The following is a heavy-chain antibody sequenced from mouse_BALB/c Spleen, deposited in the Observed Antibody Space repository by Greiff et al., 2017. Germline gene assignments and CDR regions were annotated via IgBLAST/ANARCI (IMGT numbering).Heavy chain of an antibody. Sequence: VQVVESGPGLVAPSQSLSITCTVSGFSLTSYDISWIRQPPGKGLEWLGVIWTGGGTNYNSAFMSRLSISKDNSKSQVFLKMNSLQTDDTAIYYCVSYGNYDWFAYWGQGTLVTVSA. CDR2: IWTGGGT. CDR3: VSYGNYDWFAY. CDR1: GFSLTSYD. V-gene: IGHV2-9-2*01. J-gene: IGHJ3*01. D-gene: IGHD2-1*01.